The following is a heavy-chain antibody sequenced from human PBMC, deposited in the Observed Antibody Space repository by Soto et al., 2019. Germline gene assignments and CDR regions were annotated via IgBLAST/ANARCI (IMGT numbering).Heavy chain of an antibody. CDR2: INPNSGDT. CDR3: ARESSGITLYGMDV. Sequence: ASVKVSCKASGYTFTGQYMHWVRQAPGQGLEWMGWINPNSGDTNYAQKFQGRVTMTRDTSIGTAYMELSSLRSNDTAIYYCARESSGITLYGMDVWGQGPTVTVSS. J-gene: IGHJ6*02. CDR1: GYTFTGQY. V-gene: IGHV1-2*02. D-gene: IGHD1-7*01.